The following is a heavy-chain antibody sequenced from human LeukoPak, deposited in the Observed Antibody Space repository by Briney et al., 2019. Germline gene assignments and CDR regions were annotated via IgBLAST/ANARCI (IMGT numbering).Heavy chain of an antibody. Sequence: PGGSLTLSCAASGFTFSSYEMNWVRQAPGNGLEWVSYIISSGSTIYYADSVKGRFTISRGKAKNSLYLQMNSLRAEDTAVYYCARGLLWFGELSFDYWGQGTLVTVSS. CDR3: ARGLLWFGELSFDY. CDR2: IISSGSTI. D-gene: IGHD3-10*01. CDR1: GFTFSSYE. V-gene: IGHV3-48*03. J-gene: IGHJ4*02.